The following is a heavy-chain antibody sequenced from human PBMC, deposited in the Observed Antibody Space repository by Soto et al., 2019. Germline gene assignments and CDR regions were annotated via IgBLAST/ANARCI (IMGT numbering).Heavy chain of an antibody. V-gene: IGHV5-51*01. CDR3: ARAPNNVNWFPEAFDV. CDR1: GFSFTTYW. J-gene: IGHJ3*01. Sequence: GESLEISCKGSGFSFTTYWIGWVRRMPGKGLEWMGIIYPGESNVRYSPSFQGQVTISDDKSTSTVYLQWSRLEASDSAIYYCARAPNNVNWFPEAFDVWGQGTKVTVSS. CDR2: IYPGESNV. D-gene: IGHD3-9*01.